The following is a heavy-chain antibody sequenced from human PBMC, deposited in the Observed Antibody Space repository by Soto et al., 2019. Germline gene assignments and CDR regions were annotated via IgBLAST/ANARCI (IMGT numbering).Heavy chain of an antibody. CDR1: GLTFSNYA. V-gene: IGHV3-23*01. CDR2: MSGSSSTT. CDR3: AKNQERELPRVIDF. J-gene: IGHJ4*02. Sequence: GGSLRLSCATSGLTFSNYAMSWVRQAPGGGLEWVSSMSGSSSTTYYAGSVRGRFTISRDRSKNTLYLQMSSLRAEDTALYYCAKNQERELPRVIDFWGQGTLVTVSS. D-gene: IGHD1-7*01.